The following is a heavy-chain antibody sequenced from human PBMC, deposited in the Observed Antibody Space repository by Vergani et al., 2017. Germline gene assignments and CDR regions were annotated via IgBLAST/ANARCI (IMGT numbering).Heavy chain of an antibody. V-gene: IGHV3-9*01. J-gene: IGHJ4*02. Sequence: EVQLVESGGGLVQPGRSLRLSCAASGFTFDDYAMHWVRQAPGKGLEWVSGISWNSGSIGYADSVKGRFTISRDNVKNSLYLQMNSLRAEDTALYYCAKDSGSSTSCLIDYWGQGTLVTVSS. D-gene: IGHD2-2*01. CDR3: AKDSGSSTSCLIDY. CDR2: ISWNSGSI. CDR1: GFTFDDYA.